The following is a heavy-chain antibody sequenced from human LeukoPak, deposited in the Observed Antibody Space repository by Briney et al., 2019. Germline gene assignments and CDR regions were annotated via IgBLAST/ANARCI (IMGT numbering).Heavy chain of an antibody. J-gene: IGHJ1*01. CDR3: AETYRGGDFYSQGVKIEYFQH. CDR1: GGTFSSYA. V-gene: IGHV1-69*13. CDR2: IIPIFGTA. D-gene: IGHD2-21*02. Sequence: ASVKVSCKASGGTFSSYAISWVRQAPGQGLEWMGGIIPIFGTANYAQKFQGRVTITADESTSTAYMELSSLRSEDTAVYYCAETYRGGDFYSQGVKIEYFQHWGQGTLVTVSS.